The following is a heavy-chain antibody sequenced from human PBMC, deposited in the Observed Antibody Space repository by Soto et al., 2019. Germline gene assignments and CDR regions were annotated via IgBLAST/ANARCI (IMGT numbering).Heavy chain of an antibody. J-gene: IGHJ4*02. CDR1: GYTFTIYD. V-gene: IGHV1-8*01. Sequence: ASVKVSCKASGYTFTIYDIYWVRQATGQGLEWMGWMNPNTGNSGYAQKFQGRVTMTSDTSISTAHMELSSLRSEDTAVYYCARRAETNGWNGFGADKYYFDFWAQGTLVTVSS. CDR3: ARRAETNGWNGFGADKYYFDF. D-gene: IGHD1-1*01. CDR2: MNPNTGNS.